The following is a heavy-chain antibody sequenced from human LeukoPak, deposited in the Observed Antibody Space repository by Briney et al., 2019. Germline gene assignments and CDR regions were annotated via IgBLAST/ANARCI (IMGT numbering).Heavy chain of an antibody. CDR1: GGTFSSYA. Sequence: SVKVSCKASGGTFSSYAISWVRQALGQGLEWMGRIIPILGIANYAQKSQGRVTITADKSTSTAYMELSSLRSEDTAVYYCARERCEGGDCYSVPPPPPSDIWGQGTMVTVSS. J-gene: IGHJ3*02. CDR3: ARERCEGGDCYSVPPPPPSDI. CDR2: IIPILGIA. D-gene: IGHD2-21*02. V-gene: IGHV1-69*04.